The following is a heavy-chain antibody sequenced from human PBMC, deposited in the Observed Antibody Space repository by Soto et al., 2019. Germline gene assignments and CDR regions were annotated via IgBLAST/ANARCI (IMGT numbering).Heavy chain of an antibody. V-gene: IGHV3-23*01. CDR3: ASSGTIRWYSDY. CDR2: ISGSGGST. Sequence: GGSLRLSCAASGFTFSSYAMSRVRQAPGKGLEWVSAISGSGGSTYYADSVKGRFTISRDNSKNTLYLQMNSLRAEDTAVYYCASSGTIRWYSDYWGQGTLVTVSS. D-gene: IGHD2-2*01. J-gene: IGHJ4*02. CDR1: GFTFSSYA.